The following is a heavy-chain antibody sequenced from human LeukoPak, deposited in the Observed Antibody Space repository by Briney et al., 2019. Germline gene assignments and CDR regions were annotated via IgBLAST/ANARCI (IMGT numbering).Heavy chain of an antibody. CDR1: GGSFSGYD. V-gene: IGHV4-34*01. D-gene: IGHD3-22*01. J-gene: IGHJ4*02. CDR2: INHSGST. CDR3: ARGRTYYDSSGYYYAPAPFDY. Sequence: KSSETLSLTCAVYGGSFSGYDWSWIRQPPGKGLEWIGEINHSGSTNYNPSLKSRVTISVDTSTNQFSLKLSSVTAADTAVYSCARGRTYYDSSGYYYAPAPFDYWGQGTLVTVSS.